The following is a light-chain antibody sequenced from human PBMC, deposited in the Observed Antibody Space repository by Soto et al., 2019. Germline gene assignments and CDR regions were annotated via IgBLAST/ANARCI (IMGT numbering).Light chain of an antibody. CDR3: HRYGYGSDS. V-gene: IGKV3-20*01. CDR2: AAS. Sequence: EIVLTQSPGTLSLSPGERATLSCRASETVTSRYLAWYQQKPGQAPRLLIYAASSRATGIPDRFSGSGSVTDFTLTISRLEPEDAAVYYCHRYGYGSDSFGQGTRLEIK. CDR1: ETVTSRY. J-gene: IGKJ5*01.